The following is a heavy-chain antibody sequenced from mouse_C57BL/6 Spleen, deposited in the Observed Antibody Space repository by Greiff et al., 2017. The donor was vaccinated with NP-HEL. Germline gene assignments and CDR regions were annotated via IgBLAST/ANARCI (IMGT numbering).Heavy chain of an antibody. J-gene: IGHJ1*03. D-gene: IGHD2-3*01. CDR3: ARSYDGYYVGWYFDV. V-gene: IGHV5-17*01. CDR2: ISSGSSTI. Sequence: EVQLVESGGGLVKPGGSLKLSCAASGFTFSDYGMHWVRQAPEKGLEWVAYISSGSSTIYYADTVKGRFTISRDNAKNTLFLQMTSLRSEDTAMYYCARSYDGYYVGWYFDVWGTGTTVTVSS. CDR1: GFTFSDYG.